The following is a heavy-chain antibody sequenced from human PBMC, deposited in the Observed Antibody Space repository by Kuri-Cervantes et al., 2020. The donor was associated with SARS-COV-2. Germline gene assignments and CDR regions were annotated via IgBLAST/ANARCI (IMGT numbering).Heavy chain of an antibody. Sequence: ASVKVSCKASGYTFTGYCMHWVRQAPGQGLEWMGWINPNSGGTNYAQKFQGWVTMTRDTSISTVYMELSRLRSDDTAVYYCARSTPFQRLVVISQGGAFDIWGQGTMVTVSS. J-gene: IGHJ3*02. CDR2: INPNSGGT. D-gene: IGHD3-22*01. CDR3: ARSTPFQRLVVISQGGAFDI. CDR1: GYTFTGYC. V-gene: IGHV1-2*04.